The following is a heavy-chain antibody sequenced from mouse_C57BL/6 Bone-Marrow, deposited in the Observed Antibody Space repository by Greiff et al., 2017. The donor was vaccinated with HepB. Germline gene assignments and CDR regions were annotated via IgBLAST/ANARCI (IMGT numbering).Heavy chain of an antibody. V-gene: IGHV1-72*01. Sequence: QVQLQQPGAELVKPGASVKLSCKASGYTFTSYWMHWVKQRPGRGLEWIGRIDPDSGGTKYNEKFKSKATLTVDKPSSAAYMRLSSLTTEDSAVYYCAINYYGSSRYYAMDYWGQGTSVTVSS. CDR2: IDPDSGGT. CDR3: AINYYGSSRYYAMDY. CDR1: GYTFTSYW. D-gene: IGHD1-1*01. J-gene: IGHJ4*01.